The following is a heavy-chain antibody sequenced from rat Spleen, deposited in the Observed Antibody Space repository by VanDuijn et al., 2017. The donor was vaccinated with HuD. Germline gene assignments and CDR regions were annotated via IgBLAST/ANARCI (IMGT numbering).Heavy chain of an antibody. CDR3: VRELPGYNPFDY. D-gene: IGHD1-4*01. J-gene: IGHJ2*01. CDR2: ISTGGNT. V-gene: IGHV2S12*01. Sequence: QVQLKESGPGLVQPSQTLSLTCTVSGFSLTSNGVSWVRQPPGKGLEWIAAISTGGNTYYNSGLKSRLSISRDTSKSQVFLKMNSLQTEDTATYYCVRELPGYNPFDYWGQGVMVTVSS. CDR1: GFSLTSNG.